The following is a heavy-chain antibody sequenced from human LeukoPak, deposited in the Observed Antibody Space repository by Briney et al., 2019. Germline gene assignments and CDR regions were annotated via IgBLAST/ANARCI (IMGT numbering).Heavy chain of an antibody. J-gene: IGHJ5*02. V-gene: IGHV4-4*07. D-gene: IGHD3-3*01. Sequence: KPSETLSLTCTVSGGSISSYYWSWIRQPAGKGLEWIGRIYTSGSTNYNPSLKSRVTMSVDTSKNQFSLKLSSVTAADTAVYYCARTLDFWSGSPYNWFDHWGQGTLVTVSS. CDR3: ARTLDFWSGSPYNWFDH. CDR2: IYTSGST. CDR1: GGSISSYY.